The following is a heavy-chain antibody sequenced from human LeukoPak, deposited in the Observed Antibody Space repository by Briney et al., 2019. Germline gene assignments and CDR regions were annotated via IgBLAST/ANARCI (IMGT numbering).Heavy chain of an antibody. CDR3: ARGHNYYDSSGLDY. V-gene: IGHV3-30*04. J-gene: IGHJ4*02. CDR1: GFTISSYV. Sequence: GGSLRLSCAASGFTISSYVMNWVRQAPGKGLEWVAIISYDGSNKYYADSVKGRFTISRDNSKNTLYLQMNSLRAEDTAVYYCARGHNYYDSSGLDYWGQGTLVTVSS. CDR2: ISYDGSNK. D-gene: IGHD3-22*01.